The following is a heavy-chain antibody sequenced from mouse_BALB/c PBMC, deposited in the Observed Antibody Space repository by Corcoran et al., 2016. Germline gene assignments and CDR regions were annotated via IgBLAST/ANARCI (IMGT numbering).Heavy chain of an antibody. J-gene: IGHJ3*01. Sequence: EVQLQQSGPELVKPGASVKISCKASGYTFTDYNMHWVKQSHGKSLEWIGYIYPYNGGTGYNQKFKSKATLTADKSSSTVYMELSRLTSEDSAVYFCARHEESNWGFAYWGQGTLVTVSA. CDR1: GYTFTDYN. CDR2: IYPYNGGT. V-gene: IGHV1S29*02. CDR3: ARHEESNWGFAY.